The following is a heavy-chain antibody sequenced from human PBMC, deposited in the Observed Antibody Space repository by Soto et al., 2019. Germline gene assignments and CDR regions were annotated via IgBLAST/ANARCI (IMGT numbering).Heavy chain of an antibody. CDR3: ARVPAAIPWFDP. CDR1: GYTFTGYY. CDR2: INPNSGGT. J-gene: IGHJ5*02. Sequence: ASVKVSCKAAGYTFTGYYMHWVRQAPGQGLEWMGWINPNSGGTNYAQKFQGRVTMTRDTSISTAYMELSRLRSDDTAVYYCARVPAAIPWFDPWGQGTLVTVSS. D-gene: IGHD2-2*02. V-gene: IGHV1-2*02.